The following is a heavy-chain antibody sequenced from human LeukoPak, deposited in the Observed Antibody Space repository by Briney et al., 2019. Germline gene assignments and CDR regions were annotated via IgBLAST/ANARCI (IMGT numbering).Heavy chain of an antibody. Sequence: SETLSLTCAVYGGSFSGYYWSWIRQPPGKGLEWIGRMYTSGSTNYNPSLKSRVTMSVDTSKNHFSLKLSSVTAADTAVYYCARDGGTGWAFDIWGQGTMVTVSS. CDR2: MYTSGST. CDR1: GGSFSGYY. V-gene: IGHV4-4*07. J-gene: IGHJ3*02. CDR3: ARDGGTGWAFDI. D-gene: IGHD2-15*01.